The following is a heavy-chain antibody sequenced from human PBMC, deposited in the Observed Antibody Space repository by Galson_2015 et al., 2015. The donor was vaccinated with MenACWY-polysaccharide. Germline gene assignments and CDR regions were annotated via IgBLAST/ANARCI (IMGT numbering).Heavy chain of an antibody. CDR3: ARFYDFWSGYYVDY. J-gene: IGHJ4*02. V-gene: IGHV3-11*01. CDR2: ISGTSSTI. D-gene: IGHD3-3*01. CDR1: GFSFRDYY. Sequence: SLRLSCAASGFSFRDYYMSWIRQAPGKGLEWVSYISGTSSTIHYSESVEGQFTISRDNAKNSLFLEMNSLRVEDTAAYFCARFYDFWSGYYVDYWGQGTVVTVSS.